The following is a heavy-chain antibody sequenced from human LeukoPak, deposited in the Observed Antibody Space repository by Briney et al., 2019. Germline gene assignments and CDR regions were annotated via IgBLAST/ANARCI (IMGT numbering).Heavy chain of an antibody. Sequence: SGPTLVKPTQTLTLTCTFSGFSLSTSGVGVGWIRQPPGKALEWLALIYWNDDKRYSPSLKSRLTITKDTSKNQVVLTMTNMDPVDTATYYCAHDKLYCSSASCPLGAFDIWGQGTMVIVSS. CDR2: IYWNDDK. V-gene: IGHV2-5*01. CDR1: GFSLSTSGVG. D-gene: IGHD2-2*01. J-gene: IGHJ3*02. CDR3: AHDKLYCSSASCPLGAFDI.